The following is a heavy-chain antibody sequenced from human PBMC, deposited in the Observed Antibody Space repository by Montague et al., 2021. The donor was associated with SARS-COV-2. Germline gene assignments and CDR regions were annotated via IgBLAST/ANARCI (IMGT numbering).Heavy chain of an antibody. CDR1: GFTFSNYE. J-gene: IGHJ4*02. Sequence: SLRLSCAASGFTFSNYEMSWVRQAPGKGLEWPSYTRSSGSTIYYADSVKGRFTISRDNAKNSLYLQMNSLRAEDTAVYYCARDTPYYYGSGSYYEPRRVFDYWGQGTLVTVSS. CDR3: ARDTPYYYGSGSYYEPRRVFDY. CDR2: TRSSGSTI. D-gene: IGHD3-10*01. V-gene: IGHV3-48*03.